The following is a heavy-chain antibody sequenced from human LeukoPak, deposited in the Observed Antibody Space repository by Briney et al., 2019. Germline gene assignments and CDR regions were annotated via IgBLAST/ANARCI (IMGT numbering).Heavy chain of an antibody. D-gene: IGHD3-16*01. CDR1: GFNFSIYS. J-gene: IGHJ3*02. V-gene: IGHV3-48*01. CDR2: ISSSTGTI. Sequence: GGSLRLSCAASGFNFSIYSMNWVRQAPGKGLEWVSYISSSTGTIYYVDSVKGRFTISRDNAKNSLYLQMNSLRAEDTAIYYCVRVGGAFDIWGQGTMVTVSS. CDR3: VRVGGAFDI.